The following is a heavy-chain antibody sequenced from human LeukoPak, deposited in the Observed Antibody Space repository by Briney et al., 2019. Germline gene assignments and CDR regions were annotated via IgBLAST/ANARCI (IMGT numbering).Heavy chain of an antibody. Sequence: SETLSLTCTVSGGSISSYYWSWIRQPPGKGLEWIGYIYYSGSTNYNPSLKSRVTISVDTSKNQLSLKLSSVTAADTAVYYCARLVVTPAPFDYWGQGTLVTVSS. D-gene: IGHD4-23*01. J-gene: IGHJ4*02. CDR3: ARLVVTPAPFDY. CDR1: GGSISSYY. CDR2: IYYSGST. V-gene: IGHV4-59*01.